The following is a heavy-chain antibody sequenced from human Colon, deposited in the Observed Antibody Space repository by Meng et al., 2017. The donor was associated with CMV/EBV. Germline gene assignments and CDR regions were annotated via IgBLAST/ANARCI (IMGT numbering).Heavy chain of an antibody. CDR1: GFTFDEYV. CDR3: ARTWRRYDSGGYFDY. Sequence: GGSLRLSCVASGFTFDEYVMHWVRLAPGKGLEWVSAISWNSGSIGYADSVKGRFTISRDNAKNSVYLQMNNLKPEDTALYYCARTWRRYDSGGYFDYWGQGTLVTVSS. D-gene: IGHD3-22*01. J-gene: IGHJ4*02. V-gene: IGHV3-9*01. CDR2: ISWNSGSI.